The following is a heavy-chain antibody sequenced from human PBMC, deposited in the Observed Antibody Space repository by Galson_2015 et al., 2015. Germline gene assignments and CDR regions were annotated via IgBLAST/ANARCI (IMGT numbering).Heavy chain of an antibody. D-gene: IGHD5-24*01. CDR2: IWYDGSNK. CDR3: ARDAAYVEMATITGSYFDY. Sequence: SLRLSCAASGFTFSSYGMHWVRQAPGKGLEWVAAIWYDGSNKYYADSVKGRFTISRDNSKNTLYLQMNSLRAEDTAVYYCARDAAYVEMATITGSYFDYWGQGTLVTVSS. J-gene: IGHJ4*02. CDR1: GFTFSSYG. V-gene: IGHV3-33*01.